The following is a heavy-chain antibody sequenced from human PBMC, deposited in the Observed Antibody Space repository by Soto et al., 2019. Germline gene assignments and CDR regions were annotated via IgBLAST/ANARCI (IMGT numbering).Heavy chain of an antibody. CDR2: MNPNSGNT. CDR3: ARVVRGVSGYYYYYDMDV. V-gene: IGHV1-8*01. D-gene: IGHD3-10*01. CDR1: GYTFTSYD. J-gene: IGHJ6*02. Sequence: ASVKVSCKASGYTFTSYDINWVRQATGQGLEWMGWMNPNSGNTDYAQKFQGRVTMTRNTSIGTVYMELSSLRSDDTAVYYCARVVRGVSGYYYYYDMDVWG.